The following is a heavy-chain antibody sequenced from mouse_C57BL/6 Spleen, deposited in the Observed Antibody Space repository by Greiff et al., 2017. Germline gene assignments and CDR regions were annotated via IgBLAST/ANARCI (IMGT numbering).Heavy chain of an antibody. Sequence: VQLQQSGAELVKPGASVKLSCTASGFNIQDYYMHWVTQRPEQGLEWIGRIDPADGETKYAPKFQVKATIPADTSSNTAYLQLSSLTAEDTAVYYCARYYGSSLFYFDYWGQGTTLTVSS. J-gene: IGHJ2*01. CDR1: GFNIQDYY. CDR2: IDPADGET. D-gene: IGHD1-1*01. V-gene: IGHV14-2*01. CDR3: ARYYGSSLFYFDY.